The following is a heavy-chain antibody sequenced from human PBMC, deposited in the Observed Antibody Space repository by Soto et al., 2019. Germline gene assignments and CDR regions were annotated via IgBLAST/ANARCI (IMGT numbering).Heavy chain of an antibody. J-gene: IGHJ6*02. Sequence: QVQLVESGGGVVQPGRSLRLSCAASGFTFSSYGMHWVRQAPGKGLEWVAVISYDGSNKYYADSVKGRFTISRDNSKNTLYLQMNRLRAEDTAVYYCAKIVRGGIYDYVWGSYRLDYYYGMDVWGQGTTVTVSS. V-gene: IGHV3-30*18. D-gene: IGHD3-16*02. CDR2: ISYDGSNK. CDR3: AKIVRGGIYDYVWGSYRLDYYYGMDV. CDR1: GFTFSSYG.